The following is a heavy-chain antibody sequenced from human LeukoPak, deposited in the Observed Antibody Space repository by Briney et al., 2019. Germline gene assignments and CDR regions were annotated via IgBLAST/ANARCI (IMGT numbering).Heavy chain of an antibody. J-gene: IGHJ4*02. D-gene: IGHD2-21*02. Sequence: ASAKVSCKASGYTFTGYYMHWVRQAPGQGLEWMGWINPNSGGTNYAQKFQGRVTMTRDTSISTAYMELSRLRSDDTAVYYCARALAYCGGDCYFDYWGQGTLVTVSS. CDR2: INPNSGGT. CDR1: GYTFTGYY. V-gene: IGHV1-2*02. CDR3: ARALAYCGGDCYFDY.